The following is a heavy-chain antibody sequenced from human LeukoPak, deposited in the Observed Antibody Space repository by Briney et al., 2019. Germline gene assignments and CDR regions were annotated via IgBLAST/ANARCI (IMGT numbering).Heavy chain of an antibody. J-gene: IGHJ4*02. Sequence: SETLSLTCTVSGGSISSFHWSWIRQPPGKGLEWIGYIYNSGSTNYNPSLKSRVTISVDTSKNQFSLKLSSVTAADTAVYYCARDRASSGSLYYWGQGTLVTVSS. V-gene: IGHV4-59*01. CDR1: GGSISSFH. D-gene: IGHD6-19*01. CDR3: ARDRASSGSLYY. CDR2: IYNSGST.